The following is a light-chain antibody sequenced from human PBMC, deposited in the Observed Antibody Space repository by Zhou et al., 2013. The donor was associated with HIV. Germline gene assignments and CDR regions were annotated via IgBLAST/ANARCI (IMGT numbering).Light chain of an antibody. Sequence: DIQMTQSPSTLSASVGDRVTITCRASQSISTWLAWYQQKPGKAPKLLIYKASILESGVPSRFSGSGFGTDFTLTISCLQSDDFATYYCQQYYDPLWTFGQGTKV. CDR1: QSISTW. J-gene: IGKJ1*01. V-gene: IGKV1-5*03. CDR2: KAS. CDR3: QQYYDPLWT.